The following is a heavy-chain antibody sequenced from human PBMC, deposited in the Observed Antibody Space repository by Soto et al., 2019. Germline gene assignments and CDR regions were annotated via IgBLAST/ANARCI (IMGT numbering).Heavy chain of an antibody. CDR2: ISWDGGST. CDR3: AKGGSGTRAEYFQH. Sequence: GGSLRLSCAASGFTFDDYTMHWVRQAPGKGLEWVSLISWDGGSTYYADSVKGRFTISRDNSKNSLYLQMNSLRTEDTALYYCAKGGSGTRAEYFQHWGQGTLVTVSS. V-gene: IGHV3-43*01. CDR1: GFTFDDYT. D-gene: IGHD6-19*01. J-gene: IGHJ1*01.